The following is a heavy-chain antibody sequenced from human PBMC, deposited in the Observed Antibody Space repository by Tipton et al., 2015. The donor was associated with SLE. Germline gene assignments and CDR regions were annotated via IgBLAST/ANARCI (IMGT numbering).Heavy chain of an antibody. Sequence: QVQLVQSGAEVKKPGASVKVSCKASGYTFTSYSMHWVRQAPGQGLEWMGWINTYNGNTKYAQNLQDRVIMTTDTSTGTAYMDLRSLRSDDTAVYYCARVRYDFWSGLNYWGQGTLVTVSS. D-gene: IGHD3-3*01. CDR3: ARVRYDFWSGLNY. J-gene: IGHJ4*02. V-gene: IGHV1-18*04. CDR2: INTYNGNT. CDR1: GYTFTSYS.